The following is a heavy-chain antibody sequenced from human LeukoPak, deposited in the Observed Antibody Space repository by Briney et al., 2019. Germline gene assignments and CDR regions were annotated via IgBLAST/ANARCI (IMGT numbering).Heavy chain of an antibody. Sequence: GASVKVFCKASGGTFNSYSITWVRQAPGQGLEWMGGINPIFGTANYAQEFQGRVTITADESTNTAFMELSSLRSEDTAVYYCAREPYSSSPGFDNWGQGTLVTVSS. CDR1: GGTFNSYS. CDR2: INPIFGTA. J-gene: IGHJ4*02. CDR3: AREPYSSSPGFDN. V-gene: IGHV1-69*13. D-gene: IGHD6-6*01.